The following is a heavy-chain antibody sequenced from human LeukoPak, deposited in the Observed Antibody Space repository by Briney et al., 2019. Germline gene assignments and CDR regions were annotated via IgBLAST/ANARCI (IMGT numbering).Heavy chain of an antibody. CDR2: INTNTGNP. J-gene: IGHJ4*02. D-gene: IGHD4-17*01. V-gene: IGHV7-4-1*02. CDR3: AREPRPYGDYVSPMGY. Sequence: ASVKVSCKASGGTFSSYAISWVRQAPGQGLEWMGWINTNTGNPTYAQGFTGRFVFSLDTSVSTAYLQISSLKAEDTAVYYCAREPRPYGDYVSPMGYWGQGTLVTVSS. CDR1: GGTFSSYA.